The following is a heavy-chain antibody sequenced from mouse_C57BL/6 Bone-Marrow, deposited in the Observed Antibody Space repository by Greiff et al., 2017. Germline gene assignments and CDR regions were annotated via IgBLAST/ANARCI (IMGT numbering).Heavy chain of an antibody. CDR1: GYTFTSYW. J-gene: IGHJ3*01. CDR3: ARQLMSRFAY. D-gene: IGHD3-2*02. V-gene: IGHV1-69*01. CDR2: IDPSDSYT. Sequence: QVQLQQPGAELVMPGASVKLSCKASGYTFTSYWLHWVKQRPGQGLEWIGEIDPSDSYTNYHQKFKGQSTLTVDKYSSTAYIQLSSLTSEDSSVYYCARQLMSRFAYWGQGTLVTVSA.